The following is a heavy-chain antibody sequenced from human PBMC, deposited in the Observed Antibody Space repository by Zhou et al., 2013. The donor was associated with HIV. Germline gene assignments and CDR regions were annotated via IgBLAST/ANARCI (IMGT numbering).Heavy chain of an antibody. CDR2: IYSSGSS. CDR1: GDSISSSSYY. D-gene: IGHD2-21*02. CDR3: ATLGGVTY. J-gene: IGHJ4*02. V-gene: IGHV4-39*07. Sequence: QVQLQESGPGLVKPSETLSLTCKVSGDSISSSSYYWGWIRQPPGKGLEWIGSIYSSGSSYYNPSLKSRVTISVDTSQNQFSLRLSSVTAADTAVYYCATLGGVTYWGQGTLVTVSS.